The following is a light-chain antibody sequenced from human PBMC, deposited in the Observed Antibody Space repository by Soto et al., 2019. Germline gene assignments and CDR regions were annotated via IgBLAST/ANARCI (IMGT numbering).Light chain of an antibody. CDR3: QQANSLPFT. CDR2: AAS. V-gene: IGKV1-12*02. Sequence: DIQLIQSPSFMSASVGDSISITCRASQDIGNWLAWYQQKPGKGPKLLIYAASTLQSGVPARFSGSGSGTEFTLTISRLRPEDFATYFCQQANSLPFTFGRGTRLEI. CDR1: QDIGNW. J-gene: IGKJ2*01.